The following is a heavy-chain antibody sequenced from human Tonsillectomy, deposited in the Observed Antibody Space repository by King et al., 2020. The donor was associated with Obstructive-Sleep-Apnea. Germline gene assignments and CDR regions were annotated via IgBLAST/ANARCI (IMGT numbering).Heavy chain of an antibody. Sequence: QLQESGPGLVKPSGTLSLTCAVSGVSISSSNWWTWVRQPPGKGLEWIGEIDHSGSTNYNPSLKSRDTISVDQSKNQFSLKLTSMTAADTAMYYCAREEGGDFHYYGMDVWGQGTTVTVSS. CDR2: IDHSGST. J-gene: IGHJ6*02. V-gene: IGHV4-4*02. CDR1: GVSISSSNW. CDR3: AREEGGDFHYYGMDV. D-gene: IGHD2-21*02.